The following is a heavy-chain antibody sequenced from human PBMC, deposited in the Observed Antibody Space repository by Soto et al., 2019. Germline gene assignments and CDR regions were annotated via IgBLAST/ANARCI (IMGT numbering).Heavy chain of an antibody. V-gene: IGHV3-23*01. CDR2: ITGSGGTT. J-gene: IGHJ4*02. Sequence: GGSLRISCAASEFTFSSYAMSWVRQAPGKGLEWVSGITGSGGTTYYADSVKGRFTISRDNSKNTLYLQMNSLRAEDTAVYYCAKGPSSSGGFERIDHWGQRSLVTFSS. D-gene: IGHD5-12*01. CDR1: EFTFSSYA. CDR3: AKGPSSSGGFERIDH.